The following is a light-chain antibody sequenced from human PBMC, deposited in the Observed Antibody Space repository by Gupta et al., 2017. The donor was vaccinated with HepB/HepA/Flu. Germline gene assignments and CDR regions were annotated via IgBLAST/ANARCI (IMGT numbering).Light chain of an antibody. J-gene: IGLJ1*01. CDR2: NNN. Sequence: QSVLTQPPSASGTPGQRVPISCSGSSSNIGSYTVNWYQQLPGTAPKLLIYNNNHRPSGVSDRFSAAKSGTSASLAISGLQSEDEADYYCAAWDDSLNGRYVFGSGTRVIVL. V-gene: IGLV1-44*01. CDR1: SSNIGSYT. CDR3: AAWDDSLNGRYV.